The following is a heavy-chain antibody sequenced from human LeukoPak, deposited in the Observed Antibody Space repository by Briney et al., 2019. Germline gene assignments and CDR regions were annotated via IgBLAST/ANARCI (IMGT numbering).Heavy chain of an antibody. J-gene: IGHJ5*02. CDR2: INPKSGGA. Sequence: ASVKVSCKASGYTLTGYYIHWVRQAPGQGLEWMGWINPKSGGANYAQKFQGRVTMTRDTSISTAYMELSRLRSVDTAVYYCAREDFCCSGNCFDPWGQGSLVTVSS. CDR3: AREDFCCSGNCFDP. V-gene: IGHV1-2*02. CDR1: GYTLTGYY. D-gene: IGHD6-25*01.